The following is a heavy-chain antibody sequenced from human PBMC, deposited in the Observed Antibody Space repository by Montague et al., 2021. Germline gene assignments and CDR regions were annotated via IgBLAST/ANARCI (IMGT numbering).Heavy chain of an antibody. CDR3: ARWRVYYDSSGYAA. Sequence: LRLPCAASGFTFSTFPMHWVRQAPGKGLEWVALISHDGSNKYYADSVRGRFTVSRDNSKNTLYLQTSSLRADDTAVYYCARWRVYYDSSGYAAWGRGTLVTVSS. V-gene: IGHV3-30-3*01. CDR2: ISHDGSNK. J-gene: IGHJ5*02. D-gene: IGHD3-22*01. CDR1: GFTFSTFP.